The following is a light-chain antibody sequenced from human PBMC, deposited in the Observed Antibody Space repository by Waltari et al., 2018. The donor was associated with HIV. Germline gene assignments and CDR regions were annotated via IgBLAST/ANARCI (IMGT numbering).Light chain of an antibody. CDR3: QQYNNWLGT. CDR1: QSVSSN. V-gene: IGKV3-15*01. CDR2: GAS. Sequence: EIVMTQSPATLSVSPGERATLPCRASQSVSSNLAWYQQKPGQAPRLLIYGASTRATGIPARFSGSGSGTEFTLTISSLQSEDFAVYYCQQYNNWLGTFGQGTKLEIK. J-gene: IGKJ2*02.